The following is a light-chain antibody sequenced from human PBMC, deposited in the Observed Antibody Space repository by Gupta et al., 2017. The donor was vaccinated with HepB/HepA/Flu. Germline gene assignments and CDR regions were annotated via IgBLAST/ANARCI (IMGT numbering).Light chain of an antibody. V-gene: IGLV2-14*03. Sequence: ALTPPAPPSGAPGPSITISCTGTSSDVGGYNYVSWYQQHPGKAPKLMIYDVSNRPSGVSNRFSGSKSGNTASLTISGLQAEDEADYYCSSYTSSSTLVVFGGGTKLTVL. CDR1: SSDVGGYNY. CDR2: DVS. CDR3: SSYTSSSTLVV. J-gene: IGLJ2*01.